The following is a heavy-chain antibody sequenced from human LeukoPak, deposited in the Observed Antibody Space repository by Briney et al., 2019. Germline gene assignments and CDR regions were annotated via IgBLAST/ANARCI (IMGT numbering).Heavy chain of an antibody. D-gene: IGHD3-10*01. CDR2: INHSGST. J-gene: IGHJ6*03. Sequence: KTPETLSLTCTVSGGSISSYYWSWIREPPGKGLEWIGEINHSGSTNYKPSLKSRVTISVDTSKNQFSLKLSSVTAADTAVYYCAREERITMVRGVIRGGNYYYYMDVWGKGTTVTVSS. V-gene: IGHV4-34*01. CDR1: GGSISSYY. CDR3: AREERITMVRGVIRGGNYYYYMDV.